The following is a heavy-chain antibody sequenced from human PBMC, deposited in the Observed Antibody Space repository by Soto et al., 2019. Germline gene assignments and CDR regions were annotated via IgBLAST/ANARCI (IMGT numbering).Heavy chain of an antibody. D-gene: IGHD3-3*01. CDR3: ARETSYDFWSGPQTMDV. Sequence: QVQLVESGGGVVQPGTSLSLSCAPSGFTFSSYVMHWVRQAPGKGLEWVAVVHYDGTKKYYADSVRGRFTISRDNSENTLYLQMNSLRPDDTAVYFCARETSYDFWSGPQTMDVWGQGATVTVSS. CDR2: VHYDGTKK. J-gene: IGHJ6*02. V-gene: IGHV3-33*01. CDR1: GFTFSSYV.